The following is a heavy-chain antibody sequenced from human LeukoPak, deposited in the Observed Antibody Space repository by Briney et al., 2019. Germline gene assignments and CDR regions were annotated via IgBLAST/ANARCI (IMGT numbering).Heavy chain of an antibody. V-gene: IGHV1-58*02. D-gene: IGHD2-2*01. CDR3: ARDSSLVYFDY. Sequence: WASVKVSCKASGFTFTSSAMQWVRQARGQRLEWIGWIVVGSGNTNYAQKFQERVTITRDMSTSTAYMELSSLRSEDTAVYYCARDSSLVYFDYWGQGTLVTVSS. CDR2: IVVGSGNT. J-gene: IGHJ4*02. CDR1: GFTFTSSA.